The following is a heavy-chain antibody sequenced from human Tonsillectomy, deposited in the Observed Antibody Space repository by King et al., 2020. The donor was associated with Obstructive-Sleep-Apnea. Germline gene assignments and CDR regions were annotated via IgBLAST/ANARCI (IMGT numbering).Heavy chain of an antibody. CDR2: IKQDGSEK. J-gene: IGHJ5*02. Sequence: VQLVESGGGLVQPGGSLRLSCAASGFTFSSYWMSWVRQAPGKGLEWVANIKQDGSEKYYVDSVKGRFTISRDNAKNSLYLQMKSLRAEDTAVYYCARVEGYCSSTSCYWRGLVGGWRFDPWGQGTLVTVSS. CDR1: GFTFSSYW. V-gene: IGHV3-7*03. CDR3: ARVEGYCSSTSCYWRGLVGGWRFDP. D-gene: IGHD2-2*01.